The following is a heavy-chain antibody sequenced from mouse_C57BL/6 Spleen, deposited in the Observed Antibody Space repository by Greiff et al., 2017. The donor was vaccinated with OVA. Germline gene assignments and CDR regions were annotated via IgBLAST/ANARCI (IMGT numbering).Heavy chain of an antibody. CDR2: IYPGDGDT. V-gene: IGHV1-82*01. Sequence: VKLQESGPELVKPGASVKISCKASGYAFSSSWMNWVKQRPGKGLEWIGRIYPGDGDTNYNGKFKGKATLTADKASSTAYMQPSSLTSVDSAVCFCARGVYYFDYWGQGTTLTVSS. J-gene: IGHJ2*01. CDR1: GYAFSSSW. CDR3: ARGVYYFDY.